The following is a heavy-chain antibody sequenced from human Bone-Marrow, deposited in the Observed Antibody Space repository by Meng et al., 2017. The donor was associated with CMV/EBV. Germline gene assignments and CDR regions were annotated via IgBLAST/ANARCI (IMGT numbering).Heavy chain of an antibody. CDR2: IYYSGST. CDR1: GGSISSGGYY. J-gene: IGHJ4*02. CDR3: ARARMDYFDY. D-gene: IGHD2-2*03. V-gene: IGHV4-31*03. Sequence: TCNVSGGSISSGGYYWSWIRQHPGKGLEWIGYIYYSGSTYYNPSLKSRVTISVDTSKNQFSLKLSSVTAADTAVYYCARARMDYFDYWGQGTLVTVSS.